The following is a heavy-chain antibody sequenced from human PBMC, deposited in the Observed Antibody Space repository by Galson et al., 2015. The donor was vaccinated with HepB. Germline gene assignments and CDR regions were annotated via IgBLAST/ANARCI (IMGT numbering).Heavy chain of an antibody. Sequence: SLRLSCAASGFTFSSYGMHWVRQAPGKGLEWVAVISYAGSNKYYADSVKGRFTISRDNSKNTLYLQMNSLRAEDTAVYYCAKAYLYYDSSDDAFDIWGQGTMVTVSS. CDR3: AKAYLYYDSSDDAFDI. CDR2: ISYAGSNK. CDR1: GFTFSSYG. D-gene: IGHD3-22*01. J-gene: IGHJ3*02. V-gene: IGHV3-30*18.